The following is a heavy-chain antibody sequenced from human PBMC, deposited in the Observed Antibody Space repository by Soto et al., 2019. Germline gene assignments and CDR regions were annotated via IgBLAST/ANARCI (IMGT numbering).Heavy chain of an antibody. CDR3: ARGRNMVRYMDV. Sequence: SETLSLTCAVYGGSFSGYYWSWIRQPPGKGLEWIGEINHSGSTNYNPSLKSRVTISVDTSKNQFSLKLSSVTAADTAVYYCARGRNMVRYMDVWGKGTTVTVSS. CDR1: GGSFSGYY. J-gene: IGHJ6*03. CDR2: INHSGST. V-gene: IGHV4-34*01. D-gene: IGHD3-10*01.